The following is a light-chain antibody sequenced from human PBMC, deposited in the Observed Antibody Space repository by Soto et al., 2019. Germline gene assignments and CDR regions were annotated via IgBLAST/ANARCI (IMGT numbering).Light chain of an antibody. CDR3: GSWDSSLSAYV. CDR2: DDN. V-gene: IGLV1-51*01. CDR1: SSNIGGNS. J-gene: IGLJ1*01. Sequence: QSVLTQPPSVSAAPGQKVTIPCSGSSSNIGGNSVSWYQQLPGTAPKLLIYDDNKRPSGIPDRFSGSKSGTSATLGITGFQTGEEADYYCGSWDSSLSAYVFGTGNKVTV.